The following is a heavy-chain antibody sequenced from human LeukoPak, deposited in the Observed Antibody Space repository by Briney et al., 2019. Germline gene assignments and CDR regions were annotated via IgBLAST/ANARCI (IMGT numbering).Heavy chain of an antibody. CDR2: ISSSSSYI. Sequence: GGSLRLSCAASGFTFSSYSMNWVRQAPGKGLEWVSSISSSSSYIYYADSVKGRFTTSRDNAKNSLYLQMNSLRAEDTAVYYCAREMTTVTTQREALVYWGQGTLVTVSS. J-gene: IGHJ4*02. V-gene: IGHV3-21*01. CDR3: AREMTTVTTQREALVY. CDR1: GFTFSSYS. D-gene: IGHD4-17*01.